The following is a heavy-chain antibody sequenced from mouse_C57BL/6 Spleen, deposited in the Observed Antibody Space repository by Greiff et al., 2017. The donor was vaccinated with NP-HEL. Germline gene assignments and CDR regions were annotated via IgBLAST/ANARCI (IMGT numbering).Heavy chain of an antibody. CDR2: ISYDGGN. CDR3: ARARELFSFAY. D-gene: IGHD1-1*02. J-gene: IGHJ3*01. Sequence: VQLQQSGPGLVKPSQSLFFTCSVTGFSITSGYYWNWFRQFPGNKLEWMGYISYDGGNNYTPSLKNRISITRDTSKNQFILKLNSVTTEDTATYYCARARELFSFAYWGQGTLVTVSA. V-gene: IGHV3-6*01. CDR1: GFSITSGYY.